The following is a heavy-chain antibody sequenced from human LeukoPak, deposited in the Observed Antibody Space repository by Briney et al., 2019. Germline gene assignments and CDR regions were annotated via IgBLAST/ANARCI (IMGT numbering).Heavy chain of an antibody. CDR1: GGSLTGYY. Sequence: SETLSLTCTVSGGSLTGYYWSWIRQPPGKGLEWIGYVFYNGRTLYNPSLRSRVTISVDTSMTQFSLKLTSVTAADTAVYYCARHIAVSYDAFDLWGRGTMVSVSS. V-gene: IGHV4-59*08. CDR3: ARHIAVSYDAFDL. J-gene: IGHJ3*01. CDR2: VFYNGRT. D-gene: IGHD6-19*01.